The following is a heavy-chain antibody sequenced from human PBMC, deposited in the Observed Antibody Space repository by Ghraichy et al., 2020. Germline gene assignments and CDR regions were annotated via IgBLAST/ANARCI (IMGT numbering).Heavy chain of an antibody. CDR3: ARAPIPNWYFDL. D-gene: IGHD2-2*02. CDR2: TYYRSKWYN. CDR1: GDSVSSNSAA. J-gene: IGHJ2*01. Sequence: SETLSLTCAISGDSVSSNSAAWNWIRQSPSRGLEWLGRTYYRSKWYNDYAVSVKSRITINPDTSKNQFSLQLNSGTPEDTAVYYCARAPIPNWYFDLWGRGTLVTVSS. V-gene: IGHV6-1*01.